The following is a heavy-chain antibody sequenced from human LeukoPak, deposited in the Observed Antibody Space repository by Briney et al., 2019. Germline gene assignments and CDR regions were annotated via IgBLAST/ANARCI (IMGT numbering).Heavy chain of an antibody. CDR2: IYYSGST. V-gene: IGHV4-59*08. D-gene: IGHD3-10*01. CDR1: GGSISSHY. Sequence: SETLSLTCTVSGGSISSHYWSWIRQPPGKGLEWIGYIYYSGSTNYNPSLKSRVTISVDTSKNQFSLKLSSVTAADTAVYYCARPTYYYGSGSPYAFDIWGQGTMVTVSS. CDR3: ARPTYYYGSGSPYAFDI. J-gene: IGHJ3*02.